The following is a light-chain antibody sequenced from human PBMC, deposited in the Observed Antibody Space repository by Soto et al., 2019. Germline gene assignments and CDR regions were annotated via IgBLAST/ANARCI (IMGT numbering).Light chain of an antibody. Sequence: DIQMTQSPSSLYASVGDRVTITCRASQGISNYLAWYQQIPWKVPKLLISAASTLQTGVPSRFSGSGSGTHITLTISSQQPEDVATYYFQKYTSDHAFGGGPKVETK. V-gene: IGKV1-27*01. J-gene: IGKJ4*01. CDR1: QGISNY. CDR3: QKYTSDHA. CDR2: AAS.